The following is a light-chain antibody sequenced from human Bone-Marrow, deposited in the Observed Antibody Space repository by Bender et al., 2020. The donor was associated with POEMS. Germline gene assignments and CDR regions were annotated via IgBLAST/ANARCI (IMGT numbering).Light chain of an antibody. CDR1: SSDVGHYNL. CDR2: EVT. J-gene: IGLJ2*01. Sequence: QSALTQPASVSGSPGQSITISCTGSSSDVGHYNLVSWYQQHPGEAPKLILYEVTKRPSGVSNRFSGSKSDNTASLTISGLQAEDEADYYCCSYVGNSRRVFGGGTKLTVL. CDR3: CSYVGNSRRV. V-gene: IGLV2-23*02.